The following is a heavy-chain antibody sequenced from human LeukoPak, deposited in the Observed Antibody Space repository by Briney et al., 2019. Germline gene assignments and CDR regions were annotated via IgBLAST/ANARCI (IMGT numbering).Heavy chain of an antibody. CDR2: IYTSGST. D-gene: IGHD3-9*01. CDR1: GGSMTSYY. J-gene: IGHJ4*02. V-gene: IGHV4-4*07. Sequence: SETLSLTCTVSGGSMTSYYWSWIRQPAGKGLEWIGRIYTSGSTNYNPSLKSRVTMSVDTSKNQFSLELRSVTAAGTALYYCARDYNDILTGCFDYWGQGTLVTVSP. CDR3: ARDYNDILTGCFDY.